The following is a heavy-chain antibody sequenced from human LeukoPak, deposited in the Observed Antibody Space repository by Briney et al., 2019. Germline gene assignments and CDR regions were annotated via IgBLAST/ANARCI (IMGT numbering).Heavy chain of an antibody. J-gene: IGHJ4*02. V-gene: IGHV1-18*01. CDR2: ISAYNGNT. CDR1: GYTFTSYG. CDR3: ARDLYLYSSGWYPNY. D-gene: IGHD6-19*01. Sequence: ASVKVSCKASGYTFTSYGISWVRQAPGQGLEWMGWISAYNGNTNYAQKLQGRVTMTTDTSTSTAYMELRSLRSDDTAVYYCARDLYLYSSGWYPNYWGQGTLVTVSS.